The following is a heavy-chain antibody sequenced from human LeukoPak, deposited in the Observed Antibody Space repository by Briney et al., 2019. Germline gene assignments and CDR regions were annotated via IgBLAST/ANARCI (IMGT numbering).Heavy chain of an antibody. V-gene: IGHV4-34*01. CDR3: ARGGRGLPTNYYYGMDV. D-gene: IGHD1-26*01. J-gene: IGHJ6*02. CDR1: GGSFSDYY. Sequence: SETLSLTCAVYGGSFSDYYWSWIRQPPGKGLEWIGEINHSGSTNYNSSLKSRVTISVDTSKNQFSLKLSSVTAADAAVYYCARGGRGLPTNYYYGMDVRGQGTTVTVSS. CDR2: INHSGST.